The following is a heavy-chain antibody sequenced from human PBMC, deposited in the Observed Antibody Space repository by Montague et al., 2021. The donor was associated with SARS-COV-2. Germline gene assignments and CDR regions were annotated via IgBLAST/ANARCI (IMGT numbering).Heavy chain of an antibody. V-gene: IGHV6-1*01. Sequence: CAISGDSVWSNTAAWNWIRQSPSGGLEWLGRTNYRSKWTSDYATSVEGRISIDPDTSKNQCFLHLRSATPEDTGVYYCVRDTGSAQAGFDAWGQGTLVTVSS. D-gene: IGHD4-17*01. J-gene: IGHJ4*02. CDR2: TNYRSKWTS. CDR1: GDSVWSNTAA. CDR3: VRDTGSAQAGFDA.